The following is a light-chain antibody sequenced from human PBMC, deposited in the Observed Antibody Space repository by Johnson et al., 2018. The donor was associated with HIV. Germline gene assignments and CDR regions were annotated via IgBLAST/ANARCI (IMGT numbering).Light chain of an antibody. V-gene: IGLV1-51*02. J-gene: IGLJ1*01. CDR1: NSNIGNNY. CDR3: GTWDSSLSAGV. CDR2: ENN. Sequence: QSVLTQPPSVSAAPGQKVTISCSGSNSNIGNNYVSWYQHLPGTAPKLLIYENNKRPSGIPDRFSGSKSGTSATLGITGLQTGYEADYYCGTWDSSLSAGVFGTGTKVTVL.